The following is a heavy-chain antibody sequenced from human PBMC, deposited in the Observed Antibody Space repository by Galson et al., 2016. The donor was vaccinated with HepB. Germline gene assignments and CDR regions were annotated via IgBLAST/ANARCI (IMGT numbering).Heavy chain of an antibody. CDR1: GFTFTSYG. J-gene: IGHJ4*03. CDR2: IGSSRGTT. V-gene: IGHV3-48*02. CDR3: ARDLLGYCYAVFHYFDY. Sequence: SLRLSCAASGFTFTSYGMSWVRQVPGKGLEWVSAIGSSRGTTYYADSVKGRFTISRDNAKNTLYLQMNSLRDEDTAVYYCARDLLGYCYAVFHYFDYWGQGTPVTVSS. D-gene: IGHD2-21*01.